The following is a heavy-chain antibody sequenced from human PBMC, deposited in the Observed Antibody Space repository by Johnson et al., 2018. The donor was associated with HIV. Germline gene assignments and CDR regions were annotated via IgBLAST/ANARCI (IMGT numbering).Heavy chain of an antibody. CDR3: ASDDSSGYDAFDI. Sequence: VQLVESGGGLVQPGGSLRLSCAASGFTVSSNYMSWVRQAPEMGLVWVSIVYSGGNTYYADSVRGRFTISRDHAKNTLFLQMDSLRPEDTAGYYCASDDSSGYDAFDIWGQGTMVTVSS. D-gene: IGHD3-22*01. J-gene: IGHJ3*02. CDR1: GFTVSSNY. CDR2: VYSGGNT. V-gene: IGHV3-66*02.